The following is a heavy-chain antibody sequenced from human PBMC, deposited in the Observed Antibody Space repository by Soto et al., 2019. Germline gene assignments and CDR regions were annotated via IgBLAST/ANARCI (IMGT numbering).Heavy chain of an antibody. J-gene: IGHJ6*02. D-gene: IGHD4-4*01. CDR3: AKDRATYSRGMGV. Sequence: QVQLVESGGGVVQPGRSLRLSCAVSGFTFSESGMHWFRQAPGKGLEWVTLISYDGSHEYYADSVKGRFTISRDNSKNTLYLQMNSLRADDTAVYYCAKDRATYSRGMGVWGQGPTVTVSS. V-gene: IGHV3-30*18. CDR1: GFTFSESG. CDR2: ISYDGSHE.